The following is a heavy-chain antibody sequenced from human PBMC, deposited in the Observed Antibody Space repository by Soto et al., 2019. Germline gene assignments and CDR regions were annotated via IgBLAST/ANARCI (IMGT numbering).Heavy chain of an antibody. CDR3: ARDGSTSYYYYYGMYV. CDR2: ISAYNGNT. Sequence: ASVKVSCKASGYTFTSYGISWVRQAPGQGLEWMGWISAYNGNTNYAQKLQGRVTMTTDTSTSTAYMELRSLRSDDTAVYYCARDGSTSYYYYYGMYVWGQGTTVTVSS. J-gene: IGHJ6*02. CDR1: GYTFTSYG. V-gene: IGHV1-18*04. D-gene: IGHD2-2*01.